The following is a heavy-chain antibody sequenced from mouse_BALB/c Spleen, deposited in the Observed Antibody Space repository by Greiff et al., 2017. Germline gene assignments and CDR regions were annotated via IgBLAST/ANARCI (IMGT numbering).Heavy chain of an antibody. CDR1: GFTFSDYY. CDR2: ISDGGSYT. J-gene: IGHJ3*01. CDR3: AREIGITTRAWFAY. Sequence: EVQLVESGGGLVKPGGSLKLSCAASGFTFSDYYMYWVRQTPEKRLEWVATISDGGSYTYYPDSVKGRFTISRDNAKNNLYLQMSSLKSEDTAMYYRAREIGITTRAWFAYWGQGTLVTVSA. V-gene: IGHV5-4*02. D-gene: IGHD2-4*01.